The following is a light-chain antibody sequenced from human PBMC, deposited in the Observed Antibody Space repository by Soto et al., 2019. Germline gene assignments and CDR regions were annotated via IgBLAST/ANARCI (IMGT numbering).Light chain of an antibody. CDR1: ENVFSF. CDR2: DAS. CDR3: QQRTKWPPIFT. Sequence: EIVMTQSPATLSLSPGERATLSCRASENVFSFMAWYQHRPGQAPRLLIYDASNRAAGVPARFSGSGSGTDFTLTIISLEPEDFAVYYCQQRTKWPPIFTFGPGTKVEIK. V-gene: IGKV3-11*01. J-gene: IGKJ3*01.